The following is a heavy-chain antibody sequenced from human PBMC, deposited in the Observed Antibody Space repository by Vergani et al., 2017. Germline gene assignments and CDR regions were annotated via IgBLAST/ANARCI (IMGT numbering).Heavy chain of an antibody. CDR1: GGSISNDY. CDR3: ARESVDIVVIPAVMVSTAVRSTFDP. CDR2: IYAIGRT. V-gene: IGHV4-4*07. Sequence: QVQLQESGPRLVKPSETLSLTCTVSGGSISNDYWSWIRPPAGKGLEWIGRIYAIGRTNYNPSLKRRVTMSVDKSKNQFSLKLTSVPAADTAMYYCARESVDIVVIPAVMVSTAVRSTFDPWGQGTLVTVSS. J-gene: IGHJ5*02. D-gene: IGHD2-2*03.